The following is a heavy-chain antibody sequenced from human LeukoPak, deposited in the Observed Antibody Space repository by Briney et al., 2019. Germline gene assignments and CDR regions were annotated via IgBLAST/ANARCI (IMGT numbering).Heavy chain of an antibody. Sequence: SETLSLTCTVSGGSISSSSYYWGWIRQPPGKGLEWIGSIYYSGSTYYNPSLKSRVTISVDTSKNQFSLKLSSVTAADTAVYYCARGVAAAGQIHFDYWGQGTLVTVSS. CDR3: ARGVAAAGQIHFDY. CDR1: GGSISSSSYY. CDR2: IYYSGST. D-gene: IGHD6-13*01. V-gene: IGHV4-39*07. J-gene: IGHJ4*02.